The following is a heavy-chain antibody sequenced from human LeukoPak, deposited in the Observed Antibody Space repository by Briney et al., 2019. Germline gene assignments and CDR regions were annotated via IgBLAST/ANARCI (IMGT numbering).Heavy chain of an antibody. CDR2: ISYDGSNK. D-gene: IGHD3-9*01. CDR3: AKEEGPYDITPFDY. V-gene: IGHV3-30*18. CDR1: GFTFSSYG. Sequence: PGGSLRLSCAASGFTFSSYGMHWVRQAPGKGLEWVAVISYDGSNKYYADSVEGRFTISRDNSKNTLYLQMNSLRAEDTAVYYCAKEEGPYDITPFDYWGQGTLVTVSS. J-gene: IGHJ4*02.